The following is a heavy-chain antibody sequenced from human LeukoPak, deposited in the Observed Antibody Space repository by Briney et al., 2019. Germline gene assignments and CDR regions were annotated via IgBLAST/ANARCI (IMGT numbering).Heavy chain of an antibody. Sequence: GGSLRLSCAASGFTFSSYAMSWVRQAPGKGLEWVSVISGSGGSTYYADSVKGRFTISRDHSKNTLYLQMNSLRVEDTGVYYCAKEGSGSYRCIDFWGQGTLVTVSS. CDR1: GFTFSSYA. J-gene: IGHJ4*02. CDR3: AKEGSGSYRCIDF. D-gene: IGHD3-22*01. CDR2: ISGSGGST. V-gene: IGHV3-23*01.